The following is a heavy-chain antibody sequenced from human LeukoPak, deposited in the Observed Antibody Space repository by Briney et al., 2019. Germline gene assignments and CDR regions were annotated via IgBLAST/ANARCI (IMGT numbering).Heavy chain of an antibody. CDR3: ARHGGTMIVVVNPYFDY. J-gene: IGHJ4*02. Sequence: SETLSLTCAVYGGSFSGYYWSWIRQPPGKGLEWIGEINHSGSTNYNPSLKSRVTISVDTSKNQFSLKLSSVTAADTAVYYCARHGGTMIVVVNPYFDYWGQGTLVTVSS. V-gene: IGHV4-34*01. D-gene: IGHD3-22*01. CDR1: GGSFSGYY. CDR2: INHSGST.